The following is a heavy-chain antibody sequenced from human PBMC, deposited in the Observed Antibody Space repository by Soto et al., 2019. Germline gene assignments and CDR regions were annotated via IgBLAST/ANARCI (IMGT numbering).Heavy chain of an antibody. CDR1: HHYVSNGYY. D-gene: IGHD3-10*02. CDR3: ARGLVPGAINMAPDF. CDR2: VHHTGST. V-gene: IGHV4-38-2*01. Sequence: SETLSHTCFIFHHYVSNGYYWRWVRQPPGKGLEWIGSVHHTGSTYYNPSLKSRVTISMDTSKNQFSLTQKSVTATDTAVYYCARGLVPGAINMAPDFWGPGSLVTVS. J-gene: IGHJ4*02.